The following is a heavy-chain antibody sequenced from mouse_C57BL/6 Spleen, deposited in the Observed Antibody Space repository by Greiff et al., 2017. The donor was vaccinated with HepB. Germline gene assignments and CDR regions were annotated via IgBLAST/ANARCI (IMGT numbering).Heavy chain of an antibody. CDR2: IYPGDGDT. CDR1: GYAFSSSW. Sequence: QVQLQQSGPELVKPGASVKISCKASGYAFSSSWMNWVKQRPGKGLEWIGRIYPGDGDTNYNGKFKGKATLTANKSSSTAYMQLSSLTSEDSAVYFCARGPTTVVDYWGQGTTLTVSS. CDR3: ARGPTTVVDY. J-gene: IGHJ2*01. V-gene: IGHV1-82*01. D-gene: IGHD1-1*01.